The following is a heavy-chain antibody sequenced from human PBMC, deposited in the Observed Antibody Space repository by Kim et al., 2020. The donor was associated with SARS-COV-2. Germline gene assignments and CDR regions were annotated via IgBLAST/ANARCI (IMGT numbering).Heavy chain of an antibody. Sequence: GGSLRLSCAASGFTFSSYWMSWVRQAPGKGLEWVANIKQDGSEKYYVDSVKGRFTISRDNAKNSLYLQTNSLRAEDTAVYYCARDRKVAAAGKFDYWGQGTLVTVSS. J-gene: IGHJ4*02. CDR2: IKQDGSEK. CDR1: GFTFSSYW. D-gene: IGHD6-13*01. CDR3: ARDRKVAAAGKFDY. V-gene: IGHV3-7*01.